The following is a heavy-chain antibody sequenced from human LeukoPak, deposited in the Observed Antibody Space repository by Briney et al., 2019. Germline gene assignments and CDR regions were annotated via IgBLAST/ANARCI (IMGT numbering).Heavy chain of an antibody. V-gene: IGHV4-59*11. Sequence: SETLSLTCAVSGGSFSSHYWTWIRQSPGTGLEWIGYISHIGRTNYNPSLKSRVTISIDTSKNQFSLKLRSVTAADTAVYYCARDLVTVTKGFDIWGQGTMVSVSS. D-gene: IGHD4-17*01. CDR3: ARDLVTVTKGFDI. J-gene: IGHJ3*02. CDR1: GGSFSSHY. CDR2: ISHIGRT.